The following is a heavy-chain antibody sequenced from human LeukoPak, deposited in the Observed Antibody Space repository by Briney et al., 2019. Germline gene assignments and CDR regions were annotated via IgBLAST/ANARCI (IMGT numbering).Heavy chain of an antibody. Sequence: GGSLRLSCAASGFTVSSNYMSWVRQAPGKGLEWVSVIYRGGSTYYADSVQGRFTISRDNSKNTLYLQMNSLGDEDTAVYYCARTLVASTEDYFDYWGQGTLVTVSS. J-gene: IGHJ4*02. CDR1: GFTVSSNY. CDR2: IYRGGST. CDR3: ARTLVASTEDYFDY. V-gene: IGHV3-66*01. D-gene: IGHD6-19*01.